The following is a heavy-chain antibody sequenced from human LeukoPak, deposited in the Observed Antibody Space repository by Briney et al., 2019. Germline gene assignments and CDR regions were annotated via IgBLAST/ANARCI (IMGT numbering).Heavy chain of an antibody. Sequence: PSETLSLTCDVSAYSISRGYYWGWIRQPPGKGLEWIRSVYHTGSTYYNPSLKSRVTISVDTSKNQFSLKLSSETAADTAVYYCAREEPYGSRSYGAEYFEHWGQGTLVTVSS. V-gene: IGHV4-38-2*02. J-gene: IGHJ1*01. D-gene: IGHD3-10*01. CDR2: VYHTGST. CDR1: AYSISRGYY. CDR3: AREEPYGSRSYGAEYFEH.